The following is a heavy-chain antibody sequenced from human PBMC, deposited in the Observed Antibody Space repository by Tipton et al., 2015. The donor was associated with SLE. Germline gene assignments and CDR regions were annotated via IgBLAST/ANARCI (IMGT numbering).Heavy chain of an antibody. Sequence: TLSLTCSVSGASISSGAIYWSWFRHHPGKGLEWIGYISYSGGTNYNPSLKSRVTISEDTSKNQFSLKLTSVTAADTAIYYCVRGHPHIVVLIGGGWFDPWGQGTLVTVSS. CDR3: VRGHPHIVVLIGGGWFDP. D-gene: IGHD2-21*01. CDR1: GASISSGAIY. CDR2: ISYSGGT. V-gene: IGHV4-31*03. J-gene: IGHJ5*02.